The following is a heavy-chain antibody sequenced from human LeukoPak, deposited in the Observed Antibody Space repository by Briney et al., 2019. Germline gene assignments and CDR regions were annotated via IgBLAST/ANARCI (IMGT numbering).Heavy chain of an antibody. D-gene: IGHD5-18*01. CDR1: GFTFSSYA. V-gene: IGHV3-64*04. Sequence: PGGSLRLSCSASGFTFSSYAMHWVRQAPGKGLEYVSAISSNGGSTYYADSVKGRFTISRDNSKNTLYLQINSLRAEGTAMYYCAKEENTAANSWGQGTLVTVSS. J-gene: IGHJ4*02. CDR2: ISSNGGST. CDR3: AKEENTAANS.